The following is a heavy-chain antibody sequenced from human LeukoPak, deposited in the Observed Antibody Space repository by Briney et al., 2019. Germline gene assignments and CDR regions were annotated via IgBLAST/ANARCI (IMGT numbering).Heavy chain of an antibody. D-gene: IGHD3-10*01. CDR3: ARGSYYYGSGSYFSYYYGMDV. Sequence: SETLSLTCAVYGGSFSGYYWSWIRQPPGKELEWIGEINHSGSTNYNPSLKSRVTISVDTSKNQFSLKLSSVTAADTAVYYCARGSYYYGSGSYFSYYYGMDVWGQGTTVTVSS. V-gene: IGHV4-34*01. CDR1: GGSFSGYY. J-gene: IGHJ6*02. CDR2: INHSGST.